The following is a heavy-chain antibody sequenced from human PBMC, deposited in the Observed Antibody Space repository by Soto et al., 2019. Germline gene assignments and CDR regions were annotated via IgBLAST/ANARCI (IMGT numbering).Heavy chain of an antibody. CDR3: ANNLPRTGRFDY. CDR1: GGSFSDSY. V-gene: IGHV4-34*01. CDR2: ITNSGST. J-gene: IGHJ4*02. Sequence: SETLSLTCAVFGGSFSDSYWSWIRQSPEKGLEWIGEITNSGSTYYNPSLKSRVTISGDTSKNQFSLEVRSVTAADTAVYYCANNLPRTGRFDYWGQGTVVTVSS.